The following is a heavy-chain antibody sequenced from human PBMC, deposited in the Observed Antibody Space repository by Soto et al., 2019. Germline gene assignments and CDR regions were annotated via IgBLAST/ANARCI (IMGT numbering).Heavy chain of an antibody. CDR3: ARVPKYSSSWYKRGYYYGMDV. J-gene: IGHJ6*02. D-gene: IGHD6-13*01. V-gene: IGHV4-34*01. Sequence: PWETLSLTCAVYGGSFSGYYWSWIRQPPGKGLEWIGEINHSGSTNYNPSIKSRVTMSVDTSKNQFSLKLSSVTAADTAVYYCARVPKYSSSWYKRGYYYGMDVWGQGTTVTVSS. CDR2: INHSGST. CDR1: GGSFSGYY.